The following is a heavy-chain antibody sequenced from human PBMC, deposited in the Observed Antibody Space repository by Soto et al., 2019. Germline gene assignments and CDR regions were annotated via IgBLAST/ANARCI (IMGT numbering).Heavy chain of an antibody. D-gene: IGHD2-15*01. Sequence: PSETLSLTCTVSGGSISSSRYYWGWIRQPPGKGLEWIGSIYYSGSTYYNPSLKSRVTISVDTSKNQFPLKLSSVTAADTAVYYCARHRGRDYFDYWGQGTLVTVSS. CDR3: ARHRGRDYFDY. J-gene: IGHJ4*02. CDR1: GGSISSSRYY. CDR2: IYYSGST. V-gene: IGHV4-39*01.